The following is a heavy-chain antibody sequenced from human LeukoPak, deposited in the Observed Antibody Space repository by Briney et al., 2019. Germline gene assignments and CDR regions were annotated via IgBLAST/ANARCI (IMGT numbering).Heavy chain of an antibody. CDR2: IYYSGST. CDR1: GGSISSRSYY. Sequence: PSETLSLTCTVSGGSISSRSYYWGWIRQPPGKGLEWIGTIYYSGSTYYNPSLKSRVTISIDTSKNQFSLKLSSVTAADTAVYYCATSKYQLLVPLDYWGQGTLVTVSS. V-gene: IGHV4-39*07. CDR3: ATSKYQLLVPLDY. D-gene: IGHD2-2*01. J-gene: IGHJ4*02.